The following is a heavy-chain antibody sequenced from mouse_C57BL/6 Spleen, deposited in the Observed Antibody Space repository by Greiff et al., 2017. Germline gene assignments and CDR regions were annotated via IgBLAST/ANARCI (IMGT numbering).Heavy chain of an antibody. Sequence: EVQRVESGGDLVKPGGSLKLSCAASGFTFSSYGMSWVRQTPDKRLEWVATISSGGSYTYYPDSVKGRFPISRDNAKNTLYLQMSSRKSEDTAMYYCARRGGYPYYYAMDYWGQGTSVTVSS. D-gene: IGHD2-2*01. CDR3: ARRGGYPYYYAMDY. CDR2: ISSGGSYT. CDR1: GFTFSSYG. J-gene: IGHJ4*01. V-gene: IGHV5-6*01.